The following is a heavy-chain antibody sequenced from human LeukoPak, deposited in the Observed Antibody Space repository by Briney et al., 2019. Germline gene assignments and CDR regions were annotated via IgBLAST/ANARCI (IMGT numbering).Heavy chain of an antibody. J-gene: IGHJ4*02. CDR2: IRHNGGTT. CDR1: GFNFSCCA. CDR3: AKVPLPAAIRGYFDY. Sequence: GGSLRLSCAASGFNFSCCAMNWVRQAPGKGLEWVSTIRHNGGTTYYADSVKGRFAISRDNSKNTLDLQMNSLRTEDTAIYYCAKVPLPAAIRGYFDYWGQGTLVTVSS. V-gene: IGHV3-23*01. D-gene: IGHD2-2*01.